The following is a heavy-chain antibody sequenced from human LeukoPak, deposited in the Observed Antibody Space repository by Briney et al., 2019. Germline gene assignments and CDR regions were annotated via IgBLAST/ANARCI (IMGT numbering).Heavy chain of an antibody. CDR3: ARVDYGDYYLHFDY. CDR2: IYTGGST. V-gene: IGHV4-4*07. D-gene: IGHD4-17*01. Sequence: PSETLSLTCTVSGGSISSYYWSWSRQPAGKGLEWIGRIYTGGSTNYTPSLKSRVTMSVDTSKNQFSLKLSSVTAADTAVYYCARVDYGDYYLHFDYWGQGTLVTVSS. CDR1: GGSISSYY. J-gene: IGHJ4*02.